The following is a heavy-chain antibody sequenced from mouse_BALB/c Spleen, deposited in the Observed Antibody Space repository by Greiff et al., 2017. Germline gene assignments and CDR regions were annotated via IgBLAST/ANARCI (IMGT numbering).Heavy chain of an antibody. Sequence: EVQLQQSGAELVRSGASVKLSCTASGFNIKDYYMHWVKQRPEQGLEWIGWIDPENGDTEYAPKFQGKATMTADTSSNTAYLQLSSLTSEDTAVYYCNGGHYLFDYWGQGTTLTVSS. J-gene: IGHJ2*01. CDR2: IDPENGDT. CDR3: NGGHYLFDY. V-gene: IGHV14-4*02. CDR1: GFNIKDYY. D-gene: IGHD1-2*01.